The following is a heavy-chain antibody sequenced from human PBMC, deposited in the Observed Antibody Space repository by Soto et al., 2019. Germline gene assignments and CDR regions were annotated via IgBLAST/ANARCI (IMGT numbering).Heavy chain of an antibody. CDR3: ARISDGSGPNSRRYSFHF. V-gene: IGHV4-4*02. D-gene: IGHD3-22*01. J-gene: IGHJ6*04. CDR1: GGSISSSNW. Sequence: PSGTLSLTCAVSGGSISSSNWWSWVRQPPGKGLQGIGEIDHSGSTDYNPSLKSRVSISLDTSENQFSLKLSSVTAADTAGYYRARISDGSGPNSRRYSFHFWGTGPMVTGSS. CDR2: IDHSGST.